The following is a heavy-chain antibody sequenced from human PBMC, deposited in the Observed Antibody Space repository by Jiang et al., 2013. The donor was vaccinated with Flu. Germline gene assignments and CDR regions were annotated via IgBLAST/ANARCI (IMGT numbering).Heavy chain of an antibody. V-gene: IGHV3-9*01. D-gene: IGHD6-13*01. CDR2: ISWNSGSI. CDR3: AKDLKRTTRRAAAAQWSYYYYYGMDV. Sequence: VQLVESGGGLVQPGRSLRLSCAASGFTFDDYAMHWVRQAPGKGLEWVSGISWNSGSIAYADSVKGRFTISRDNAKNSLYLQMNSVRAEDTALYYCAKDLKRTTRRAAAAQWSYYYYYGMDVWGQGTTVTVXS. CDR1: GFTFDDYA. J-gene: IGHJ6*02.